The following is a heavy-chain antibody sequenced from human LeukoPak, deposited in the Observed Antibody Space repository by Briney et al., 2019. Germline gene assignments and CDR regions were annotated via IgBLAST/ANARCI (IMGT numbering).Heavy chain of an antibody. CDR3: AKQARDIVVVPAAINY. J-gene: IGHJ4*02. CDR2: ISGRGGST. CDR1: GFTFSSYA. Sequence: GGSLRLSCAASGFTFSSYAMSWVRQAPGKGLEWVSAISGRGGSTYYADSVKGRFTISRDNSKNTLYLQMNSLRAVDTAVYYCAKQARDIVVVPAAINYWGQGTLVTVSS. V-gene: IGHV3-23*01. D-gene: IGHD2-2*01.